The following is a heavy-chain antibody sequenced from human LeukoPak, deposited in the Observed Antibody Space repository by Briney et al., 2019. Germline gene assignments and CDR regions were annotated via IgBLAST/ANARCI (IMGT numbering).Heavy chain of an antibody. D-gene: IGHD2-2*01. CDR1: GYTFTSYD. J-gene: IGHJ6*03. Sequence: ASVKVSCKASGYTFTSYDINWVRQATGQGLEWMGWMNPNSGNTGYAQKFQGRVTITRNTSISTAYMELSSLRSEDTAVYYRARGPRFLYCSSTSCYLYYYYYYMDVWGKGTKVTVSS. CDR2: MNPNSGNT. V-gene: IGHV1-8*03. CDR3: ARGPRFLYCSSTSCYLYYYYYYMDV.